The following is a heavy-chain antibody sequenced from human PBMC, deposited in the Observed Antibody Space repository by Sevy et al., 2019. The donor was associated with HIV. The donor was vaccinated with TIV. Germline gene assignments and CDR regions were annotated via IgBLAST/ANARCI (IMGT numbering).Heavy chain of an antibody. CDR1: GFTFSSYA. Sequence: GGSLRLSCAASGFTFSSYAMSWVRQAPGKGLEWVSAISGSGGSTYYADSVKGRFTISRDNSKNTLYLQMNSLRAEDTAVYYGAKDQLPGLDGKAVAGFDYWGQGTLVTVSS. CDR2: ISGSGGST. D-gene: IGHD6-19*01. V-gene: IGHV3-23*01. CDR3: AKDQLPGLDGKAVAGFDY. J-gene: IGHJ4*02.